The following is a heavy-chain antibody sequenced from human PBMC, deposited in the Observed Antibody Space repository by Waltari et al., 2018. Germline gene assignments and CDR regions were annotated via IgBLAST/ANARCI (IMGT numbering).Heavy chain of an antibody. Sequence: QVQLQESGPGLVKPSETLSLTCAVSGGSISGGYDWSWIRQPPGKGLEWIGYIYGSSGSTNYNPSLKNRVTISKDTSKNQFSLKLSSVTAADTAVYYCARSSTVTGGYFDYWGQGVLVTVSS. D-gene: IGHD4-4*01. V-gene: IGHV4-38-2*01. CDR2: IYGSSGST. CDR1: GGSISGGYD. CDR3: ARSSTVTGGYFDY. J-gene: IGHJ4*02.